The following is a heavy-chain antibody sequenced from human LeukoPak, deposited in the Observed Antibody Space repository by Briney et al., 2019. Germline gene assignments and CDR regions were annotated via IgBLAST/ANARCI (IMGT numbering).Heavy chain of an antibody. J-gene: IGHJ4*02. CDR3: AKDMGYTFGHAFDY. D-gene: IGHD5-18*01. CDR2: TSYDGTNK. CDR1: GFTFSSYS. Sequence: GGSLRLSCAASGFTFSSYSMHWVRQAPGKGLEWVALTSYDGTNKYYADSVKGRFTISRDNSKNTLYLQMNSLRTEDTAMYYCAKDMGYTFGHAFDYWGQGTLVTVSS. V-gene: IGHV3-30-3*01.